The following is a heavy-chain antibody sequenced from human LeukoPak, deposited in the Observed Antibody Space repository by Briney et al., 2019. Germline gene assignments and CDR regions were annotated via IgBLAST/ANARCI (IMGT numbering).Heavy chain of an antibody. Sequence: PGGSLRLSCVASVDSGLTRWMSWVRQAPGKGQEWVATIKEDGNEKHYADSVKGRFTISRDNGKSSLYLQMSSLRVEDTAVYYCASAAGWEFAYWGQGTLVTVSS. CDR2: IKEDGNEK. CDR3: ASAAGWEFAY. V-gene: IGHV3-7*01. D-gene: IGHD1-26*01. J-gene: IGHJ4*02. CDR1: VDSGLTRW.